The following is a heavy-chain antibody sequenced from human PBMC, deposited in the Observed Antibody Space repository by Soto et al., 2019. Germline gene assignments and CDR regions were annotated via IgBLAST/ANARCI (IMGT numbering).Heavy chain of an antibody. Sequence: PSETLSLTCTVSGGSISIYYWSWIRHPAGKGLEWIGRIYTSGSTNYNPSLKSRVTMSVDTSKNQFSLKLSSVTAADTAVYYCASTYYYDSSGYYYDYYGMDVWGQGTTVTAP. J-gene: IGHJ6*02. CDR3: ASTYYYDSSGYYYDYYGMDV. CDR2: IYTSGST. CDR1: GGSISIYY. D-gene: IGHD3-22*01. V-gene: IGHV4-4*07.